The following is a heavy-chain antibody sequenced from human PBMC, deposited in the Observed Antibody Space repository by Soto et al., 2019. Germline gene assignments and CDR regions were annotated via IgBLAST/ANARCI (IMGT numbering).Heavy chain of an antibody. Sequence: PTLVNPTQTLTLTCTFSGFSLSTSGVGVGWIRQPPGKALEWLALIYWNDDKRYSPSLKSRLTITKDTSKNQVVLTMTNMDPVDTATFYCAHSITGTPGDYYYYYGMDVWGQGTTVTVSS. CDR2: IYWNDDK. CDR1: GFSLSTSGVG. CDR3: AHSITGTPGDYYYYYGMDV. J-gene: IGHJ6*02. V-gene: IGHV2-5*01. D-gene: IGHD1-7*01.